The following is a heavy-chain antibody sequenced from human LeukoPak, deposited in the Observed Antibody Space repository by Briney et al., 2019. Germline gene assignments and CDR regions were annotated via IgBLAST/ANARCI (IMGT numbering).Heavy chain of an antibody. CDR2: INHSGST. D-gene: IGHD3-22*01. Sequence: SETLSLTCTVSGGSISSSSYYWSWIRQPPGKGLEWIGEINHSGSTNYNPSLKSRVTISVDTSKNQFSLKLSSVTAADTAVYYCASFDYDSSGQSDHWGQGTMVTVSS. CDR1: GGSISSSSYY. V-gene: IGHV4-39*07. J-gene: IGHJ3*01. CDR3: ASFDYDSSGQSDH.